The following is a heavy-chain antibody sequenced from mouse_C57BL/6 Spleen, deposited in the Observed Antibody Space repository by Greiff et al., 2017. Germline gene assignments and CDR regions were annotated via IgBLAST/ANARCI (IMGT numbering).Heavy chain of an antibody. CDR1: GFTFSSYA. V-gene: IGHV5-4*03. J-gene: IGHJ1*03. CDR3: ARVEISTVGARDWYCDV. CDR2: ISDGGSYT. Sequence: DVMLVESGGGLVKPGGSLKLSCAASGFTFSSYAMSWVRQTPEKRLEWVATISDGGSYTYSPDNVPGRFPISRDNAKNNLYLQLSHLKSEDTAMYYCARVEISTVGARDWYCDVGGTGTTVTVSS. D-gene: IGHD1-1*01.